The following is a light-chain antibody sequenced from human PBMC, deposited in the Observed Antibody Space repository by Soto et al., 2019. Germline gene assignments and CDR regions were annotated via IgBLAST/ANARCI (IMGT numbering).Light chain of an antibody. V-gene: IGLV2-8*01. CDR1: SSDVGGYNF. Sequence: QSALTQPPSASGSPGQSVTISCTGTSSDVGGYNFVSWYQQHPGQPPKLMIYEVSERPSGVPDRFSGSKSGNTASLTVSGLQAEDEADYYCSSYAGSNIVVFGGGTKLTVL. J-gene: IGLJ2*01. CDR2: EVS. CDR3: SSYAGSNIVV.